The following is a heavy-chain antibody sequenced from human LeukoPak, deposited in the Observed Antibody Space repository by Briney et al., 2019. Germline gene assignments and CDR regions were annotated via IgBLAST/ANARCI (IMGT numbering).Heavy chain of an antibody. Sequence: PSETLSLTCTVSGGSFSSGSYYWSWIRQPPGKGLEWIGYIYYSGSTNYNPSLKSRVTISVDTSKNQFSLKLSSVTAADTAVYYCARRRYDYVWGSFRRIDPWGQGTLVTVSS. CDR2: IYYSGST. D-gene: IGHD3-16*01. CDR3: ARRRYDYVWGSFRRIDP. CDR1: GGSFSSGSYY. V-gene: IGHV4-61*01. J-gene: IGHJ5*02.